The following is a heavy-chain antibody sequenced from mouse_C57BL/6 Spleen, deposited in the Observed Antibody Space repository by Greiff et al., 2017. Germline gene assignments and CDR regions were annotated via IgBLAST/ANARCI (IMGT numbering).Heavy chain of an antibody. V-gene: IGHV1-82*01. CDR1: GYAFSSSW. CDR3: ARLGDYALGD. CDR2: IYPGDGDT. J-gene: IGHJ2*01. Sequence: QVQLQQSGPELVKPGASVKISCKASGYAFSSSWMNWVKQRPGKGLEWLGRIYPGDGDTNYNGKFKGKATLTADKSSSTAYMQLSSLTSEDSAVYFCARLGDYALGDWGQGTTLTVSS. D-gene: IGHD2-4*01.